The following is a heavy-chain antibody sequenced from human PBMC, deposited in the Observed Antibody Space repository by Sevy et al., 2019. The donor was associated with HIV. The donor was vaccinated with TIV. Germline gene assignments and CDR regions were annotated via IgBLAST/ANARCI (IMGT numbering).Heavy chain of an antibody. D-gene: IGHD3-16*01. CDR3: AAEDTIRFGGPFRGFDA. V-gene: IGHV1-58*02. J-gene: IGHJ3*01. Sequence: ASVKVSCKASGFTFSNSAMQWVRQTRGQRLEWIGWIVVGSGVTNYAQKFQERVTITRDMSTSTAYMELRSLRTEDTVVYCWAAEDTIRFGGPFRGFDAWGQGTMVTVSS. CDR1: GFTFSNSA. CDR2: IVVGSGVT.